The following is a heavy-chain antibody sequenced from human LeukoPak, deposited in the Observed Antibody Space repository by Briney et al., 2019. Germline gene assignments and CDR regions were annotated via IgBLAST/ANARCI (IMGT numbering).Heavy chain of an antibody. Sequence: ASVKVSCKASGGTFSSYAISWVRQAPGQGLEWMGGIIPIFGTANNAQKFQGRVTITADESTSTAYMELSSLRSEDTAVYYCARDWDSYGAFDYWGQGTLVTVSS. D-gene: IGHD5-18*01. J-gene: IGHJ4*02. V-gene: IGHV1-69*01. CDR2: IIPIFGTA. CDR1: GGTFSSYA. CDR3: ARDWDSYGAFDY.